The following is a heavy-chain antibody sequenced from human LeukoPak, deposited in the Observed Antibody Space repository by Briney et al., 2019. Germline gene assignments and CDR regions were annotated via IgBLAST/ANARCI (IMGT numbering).Heavy chain of an antibody. CDR1: GGSISSGGYS. V-gene: IGHV4-30-2*01. J-gene: IGHJ4*02. CDR2: IYHSGST. CDR3: AGGKYSSSWSFDY. Sequence: SETLSLTCAVSGGSISSGGYSWSWIRQPPGKGLEWIGCIYHSGSTYYNPSLKSRVTISVDRSKNQFSLKLSSVTAADTAVYYCAGGKYSSSWSFDYWGQGTLVTVSS. D-gene: IGHD6-13*01.